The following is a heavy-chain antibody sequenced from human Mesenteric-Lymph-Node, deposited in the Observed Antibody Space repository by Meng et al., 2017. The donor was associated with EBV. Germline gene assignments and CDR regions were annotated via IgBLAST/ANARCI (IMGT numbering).Heavy chain of an antibody. CDR2: IHDSGST. CDR3: ARASYGSGSPLGESWFDP. Sequence: QVQLKQRGPRPLKPSQTLSPTCTVSGASISSGGYYWSWIRQHPGTGLEWIGYIHDSGSTYYNPSLKSRVTISADTSKNQFSLKLSSVTAADTAVYYCARASYGSGSPLGESWFDPWGQGTLVTVSS. CDR1: GASISSGGYY. V-gene: IGHV4-31*03. D-gene: IGHD3-10*01. J-gene: IGHJ5*02.